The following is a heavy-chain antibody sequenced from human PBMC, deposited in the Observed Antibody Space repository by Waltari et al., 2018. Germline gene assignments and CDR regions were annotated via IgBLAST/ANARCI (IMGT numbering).Heavy chain of an antibody. CDR2: IKQDGSEK. V-gene: IGHV3-7*01. CDR3: ARDRGHDYVHYWYFDL. Sequence: EVQLVESGGGLVQPGWSLRLSCAASGFTFSSYWMSWVRQAPGKGLEWVANIKQDGSEKYYVDSVKGRFTISRDNAKNSLYLQMNSLRAEDTAVYYCARDRGHDYVHYWYFDLWGRGTLVTVSS. D-gene: IGHD3-16*01. J-gene: IGHJ2*01. CDR1: GFTFSSYW.